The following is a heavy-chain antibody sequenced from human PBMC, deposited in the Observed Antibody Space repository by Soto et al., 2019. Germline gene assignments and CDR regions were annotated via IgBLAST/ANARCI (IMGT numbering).Heavy chain of an antibody. CDR1: GFTFSSYG. CDR3: AKDLLSGFDY. CDR2: ISYDGSNK. Sequence: QVQLVESGGGVVQPGRSLRLSCAASGFTFSSYGMHWVRQAPGKGLEWVAVISYDGSNKYYADSVKGRFTISRDNSKNTLYLQMNSLRAEDTAVYYCAKDLLSGFDYWGQGTLVTVSS. V-gene: IGHV3-30*18. J-gene: IGHJ4*02.